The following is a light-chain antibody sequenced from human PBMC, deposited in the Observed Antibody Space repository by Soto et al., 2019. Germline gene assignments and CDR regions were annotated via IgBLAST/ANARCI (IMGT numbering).Light chain of an antibody. Sequence: QSVLTQPPSVSRAPGQRVTISCTGTSSNIGAGYDVHWYQQVSRAAPKLLINGNANRPSGVPDRFSGSKSGTSASLAITGLQAEDEADYYCQSYDSRLSGTHYVFGTGTKVTVL. V-gene: IGLV1-40*01. CDR2: GNA. CDR3: QSYDSRLSGTHYV. CDR1: SSNIGAGYD. J-gene: IGLJ1*01.